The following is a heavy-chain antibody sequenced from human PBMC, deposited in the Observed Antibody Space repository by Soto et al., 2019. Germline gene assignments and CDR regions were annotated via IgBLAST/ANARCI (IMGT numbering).Heavy chain of an antibody. CDR1: GVTFSNYA. D-gene: IGHD3-10*01. CDR3: AKQRADYGSGADTFYFDS. J-gene: IGHJ4*02. V-gene: IGHV3-23*01. Sequence: GGSLSLSCTVSGVTFSNYAMNWVRQAPGKGLEWVSSLSGSGGTTYYADSVKGRFIISRDNSKNTLYLLMNSLRAEDTALYYCAKQRADYGSGADTFYFDSWGQGALVTVSS. CDR2: LSGSGGTT.